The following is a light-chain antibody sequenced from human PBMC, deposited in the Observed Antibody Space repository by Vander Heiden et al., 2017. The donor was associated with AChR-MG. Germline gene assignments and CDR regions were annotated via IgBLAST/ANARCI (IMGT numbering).Light chain of an antibody. CDR2: GAS. CDR3: QHENNWPLT. Sequence: EVVLTQSPATLSVSPGERATLSCRASQSVSSKSAGNQQKPGQAPRLLSYGASTRATGVPARVSGSGCGTEFTLTISSLQSEDFAIYYCQHENNWPLTFGGRSRVEIK. CDR1: QSVSSK. V-gene: IGKV3-15*01. J-gene: IGKJ4*02.